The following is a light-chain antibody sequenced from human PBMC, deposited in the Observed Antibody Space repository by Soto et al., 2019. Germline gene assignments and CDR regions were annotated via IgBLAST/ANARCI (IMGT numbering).Light chain of an antibody. J-gene: IGKJ5*01. Sequence: IQLTQSPSSLSASIGDSVPITCQASQNITNTLSWYRQKPGKAPNLLIYHASKLAKGVTSRFSGSGSGTDFSFIITRLQREDLATYYCQQYYGLPPLTFGQGTRLEIK. CDR2: HAS. CDR3: QQYYGLPPLT. V-gene: IGKV1-33*01. CDR1: QNITNT.